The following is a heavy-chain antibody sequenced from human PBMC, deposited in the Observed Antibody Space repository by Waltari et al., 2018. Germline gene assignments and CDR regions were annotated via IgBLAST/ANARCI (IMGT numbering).Heavy chain of an antibody. CDR3: AGATGYSSGWLY. V-gene: IGHV4-34*01. CDR1: GGSFSGYY. CDR2: INHSGST. J-gene: IGHJ4*02. Sequence: QVQLQQWGAGLLKPSETLSLTCAVYGGSFSGYYWSWIRQPPGKGLEWIGEINHSGSTNYNPSVKSRVTISVDTSKNQFSLKLSSVTAADTAVYYCAGATGYSSGWLYWGQGTLVTVSS. D-gene: IGHD6-19*01.